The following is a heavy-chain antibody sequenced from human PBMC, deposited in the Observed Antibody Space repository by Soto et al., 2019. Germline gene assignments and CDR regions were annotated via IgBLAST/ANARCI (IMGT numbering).Heavy chain of an antibody. D-gene: IGHD1-7*01. J-gene: IGHJ4*02. CDR3: ARDQLELRY. Sequence: QVQLVESGGGVVQPGRSLRLSCAASGFTFSDYYMSWIRQAPGKGLEWVSYISSSSSYTNYADSVKGRFTISRDNAKNSLYLQMNSLRAEDTAVYYCARDQLELRYWGQGTLVTVSS. CDR2: ISSSSSYT. CDR1: GFTFSDYY. V-gene: IGHV3-11*06.